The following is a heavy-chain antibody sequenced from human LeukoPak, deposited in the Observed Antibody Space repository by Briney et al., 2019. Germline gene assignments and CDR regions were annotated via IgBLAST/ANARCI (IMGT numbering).Heavy chain of an antibody. V-gene: IGHV3-21*01. CDR3: VRDQWELRYYFDY. J-gene: IGHJ4*02. CDR2: ISSSSSYI. D-gene: IGHD1-26*01. CDR1: GLTFSSYS. Sequence: GGSLRLSCAASGLTFSSYSMNWVRQAPGKGLEWVSSISSSSSYIYYADSVKGRFTISRDNAKNMLYLQMNSLRAEDTAVYYCVRDQWELRYYFDYWGQGTLVTVSS.